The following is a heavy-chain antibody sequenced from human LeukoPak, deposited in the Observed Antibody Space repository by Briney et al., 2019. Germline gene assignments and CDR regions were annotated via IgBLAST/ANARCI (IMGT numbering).Heavy chain of an antibody. CDR2: INSDGSST. Sequence: PGGSLRLSCAAYGFTFSSYWMHWVRQGPGKGLVWVSRINSDGSSTSYADSVKGRFTISRDNAKNTLYLQMNSLRAEDTAVYYCARERWLVQNHAFDIWGQGTMVTVSS. V-gene: IGHV3-74*01. CDR1: GFTFSSYW. D-gene: IGHD6-19*01. J-gene: IGHJ3*02. CDR3: ARERWLVQNHAFDI.